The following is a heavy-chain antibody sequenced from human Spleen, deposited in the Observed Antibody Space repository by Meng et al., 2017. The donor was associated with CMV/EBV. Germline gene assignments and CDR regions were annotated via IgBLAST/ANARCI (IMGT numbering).Heavy chain of an antibody. V-gene: IGHV3-20*04. CDR3: ARVGDSSGWYLNDY. CDR2: INWNGGSA. Sequence: GGSLRLSCAASGFTFDHYGMTWVRQAPGKGLEWVSGINWNGGSANYADSVKGRFTISRDNTKNSLYLHMNSLRADDAAFYYCARVGDSSGWYLNDYWGQGVLVTVSS. J-gene: IGHJ4*02. D-gene: IGHD6-19*01. CDR1: GFTFDHYG.